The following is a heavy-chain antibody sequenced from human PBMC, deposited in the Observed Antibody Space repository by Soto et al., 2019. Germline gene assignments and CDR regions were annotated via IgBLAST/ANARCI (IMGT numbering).Heavy chain of an antibody. CDR1: GFTFSSYG. D-gene: IGHD6-19*01. CDR3: ARDPGGDSSGWYYFDY. Sequence: QVQLVESGGGVVQPGRSLRLSCAASGFTFSSYGMHWVRQAPGKGLEWVAVIWYDGSNKYYADSVKGRFTISRDNSKNTLYLQMNSLRAEDTAVYYCARDPGGDSSGWYYFDYWGQGTLVTVSS. J-gene: IGHJ4*02. CDR2: IWYDGSNK. V-gene: IGHV3-33*01.